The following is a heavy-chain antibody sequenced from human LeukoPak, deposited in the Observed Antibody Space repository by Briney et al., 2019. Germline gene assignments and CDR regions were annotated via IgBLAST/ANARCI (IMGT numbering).Heavy chain of an antibody. CDR2: VHPRTGGT. J-gene: IGHJ4*02. D-gene: IGHD3-16*01. Sequence: ASVKVSCKASGYTFTHYYTHWVRQAPGQGLEWVGWVHPRTGGTNFAQKFQGRVTMTRDMSISTAYMELSRLTSDDTAIYYCARDISRMGGLFYFDSWGQGTLVTVSS. CDR1: GYTFTHYY. CDR3: ARDISRMGGLFYFDS. V-gene: IGHV1-2*02.